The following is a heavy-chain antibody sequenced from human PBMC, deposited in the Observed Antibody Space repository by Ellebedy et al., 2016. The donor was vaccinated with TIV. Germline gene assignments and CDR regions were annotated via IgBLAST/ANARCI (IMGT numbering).Heavy chain of an antibody. CDR2: IYQDGSAQ. J-gene: IGHJ5*02. CDR3: ARRGSYGDYAVQVNSWFDR. D-gene: IGHD4-17*01. CDR1: GFSFRSYW. Sequence: GESLKISCAASGFSFRSYWMSWVRQAPGKGLECVANIYQDGSAQYYVDSVKGRFTISRDNAKNSLFLQMTSLRVEDTAVYYCARRGSYGDYAVQVNSWFDRWGRGTLVTVAS. V-gene: IGHV3-7*01.